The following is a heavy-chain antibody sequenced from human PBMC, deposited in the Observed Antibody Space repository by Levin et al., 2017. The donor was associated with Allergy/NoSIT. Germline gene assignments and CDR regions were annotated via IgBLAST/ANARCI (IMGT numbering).Heavy chain of an antibody. CDR2: ISSSSSYI. CDR1: GFTFSSYS. J-gene: IGHJ4*02. D-gene: IGHD2-15*01. V-gene: IGHV3-21*01. Sequence: ETLSLTCAASGFTFSSYSMNWVRQAPGKGLEWVSSISSSSSYIYYADSVKGRFTISRDNAKNSLYLQMNSLRAEDTAVYYRASLVVADYWGQGTLVTVSS. CDR3: ASLVVADY.